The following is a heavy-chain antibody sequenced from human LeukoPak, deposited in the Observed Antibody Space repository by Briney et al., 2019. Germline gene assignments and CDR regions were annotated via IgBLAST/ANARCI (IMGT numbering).Heavy chain of an antibody. D-gene: IGHD6-13*01. CDR2: IYTSGST. CDR3: ARDRLKISSSWYYFDY. Sequence: SETLSLTCTVSGGSISSYYWSWIRQPAGKGLEWIGRIYTSGSTNYNPSPKSRVTISVDTSKNQFSLKLSSVTAADTAVYYCARDRLKISSSWYYFDYWGQGTLVTVSS. CDR1: GGSISSYY. J-gene: IGHJ4*02. V-gene: IGHV4-4*07.